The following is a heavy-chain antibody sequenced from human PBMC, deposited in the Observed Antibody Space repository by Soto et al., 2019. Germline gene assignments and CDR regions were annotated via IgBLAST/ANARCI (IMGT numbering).Heavy chain of an antibody. CDR2: IDPSDSYT. D-gene: IGHD2-8*02. CDR3: ARLWSLAADPYGMDV. V-gene: IGHV5-10-1*01. Sequence: PGESLKISCKGSGYSFTSYWISWVRQMPGKGLEWMGRIDPSDSYTNYSPSFQGHVTISADKSISTAYLQWSSLKASDTAMYYCARLWSLAADPYGMDVWGQGTTVTVSS. J-gene: IGHJ6*02. CDR1: GYSFTSYW.